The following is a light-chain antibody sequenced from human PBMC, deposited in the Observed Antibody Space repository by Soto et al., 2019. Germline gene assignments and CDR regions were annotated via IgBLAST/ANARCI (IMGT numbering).Light chain of an antibody. V-gene: IGLV2-11*01. CDR2: DVS. Sequence: QSALTQPRSVSGSPGQSVTISCTGTSSDVGGYNYVSWYQQHPGKAPKLMIYDVSKRPSGVPDRFSGSKSGNTASLTISGLQAEDEAYYYCCSYAGSYTPVVFGGGTKVTV. CDR3: CSYAGSYTPVV. J-gene: IGLJ2*01. CDR1: SSDVGGYNY.